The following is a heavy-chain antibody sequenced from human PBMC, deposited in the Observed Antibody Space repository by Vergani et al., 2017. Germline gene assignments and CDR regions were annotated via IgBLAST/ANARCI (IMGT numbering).Heavy chain of an antibody. J-gene: IGHJ6*02. Sequence: EVQLVESGGGLVKPGGSLRLSCAASGFTFSSYSMNWVRQAPGKGLEWVSSISSSSSYIYYADSVKGRFTISRDNAKNSLYLQMNSLRAEDTAVYYCAKDEQFSSSWLNYYYYGMDVWGQGTTVTVSS. D-gene: IGHD6-13*01. CDR3: AKDEQFSSSWLNYYYYGMDV. CDR2: ISSSSSYI. CDR1: GFTFSSYS. V-gene: IGHV3-21*01.